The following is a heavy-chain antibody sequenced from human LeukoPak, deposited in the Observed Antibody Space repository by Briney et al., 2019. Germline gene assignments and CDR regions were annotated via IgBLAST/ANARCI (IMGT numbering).Heavy chain of an antibody. J-gene: IGHJ4*02. CDR2: ISSSSSYI. CDR1: GLTFSSYS. CDR3: ARWSVALRGYYFDY. D-gene: IGHD4-23*01. Sequence: GGSLRLSCAPSGLTFSSYSMNCVRHAPGKGLEWVSSISSSSSYIYYADSVKGRLTISRDNAKNSLYLQMNSLRAEDTAVYYCARWSVALRGYYFDYWGQGTLVTVSS. V-gene: IGHV3-21*01.